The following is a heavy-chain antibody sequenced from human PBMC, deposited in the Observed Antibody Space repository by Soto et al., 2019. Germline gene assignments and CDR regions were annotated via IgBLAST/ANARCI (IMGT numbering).Heavy chain of an antibody. V-gene: IGHV4-61*08. CDR2: IYYSGSI. CDR3: ARDYIVVVPAAIQYYYYYGMDV. D-gene: IGHD2-2*02. J-gene: IGHJ6*02. CDR1: GGSISRSAYS. Sequence: SETLSLTCAVSGGSISRSAYSWSWIRQAPGKGLEWIGYIYYSGSINYNPSLKSRVTISVDTSKNQFSLKLSSVTAADTAVYYCARDYIVVVPAAIQYYYYYGMDVWGQGTTVTVSS.